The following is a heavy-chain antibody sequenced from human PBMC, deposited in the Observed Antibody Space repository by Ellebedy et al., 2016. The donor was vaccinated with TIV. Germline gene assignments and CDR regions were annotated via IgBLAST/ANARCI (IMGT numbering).Heavy chain of an antibody. Sequence: PGGSLRLSCAASGFTFSTYSMNWVRQAPGKGLEWVSSITSSSSYIYYADPMKGRFTISRDNAKNSLYLQMNSLRAEDTAVYYCARDQSGDHYGMDVWGQGTTVTVSS. CDR1: GFTFSTYS. CDR3: ARDQSGDHYGMDV. CDR2: ITSSSSYI. V-gene: IGHV3-21*01. J-gene: IGHJ6*02. D-gene: IGHD3-10*01.